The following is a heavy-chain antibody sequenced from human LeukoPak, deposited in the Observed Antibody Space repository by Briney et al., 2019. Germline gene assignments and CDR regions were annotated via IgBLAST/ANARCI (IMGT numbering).Heavy chain of an antibody. Sequence: ASVKVSCKASGGTFSSYAISWVRQAPGQGLEWMGGIIPIFGTANYAQKFQGRVTITADESTSTAYMELSSLRPEDTAVYYCARGIVAAFDIWGQGTMVTVSS. V-gene: IGHV1-69*13. D-gene: IGHD3-22*01. CDR3: ARGIVAAFDI. CDR1: GGTFSSYA. CDR2: IIPIFGTA. J-gene: IGHJ3*02.